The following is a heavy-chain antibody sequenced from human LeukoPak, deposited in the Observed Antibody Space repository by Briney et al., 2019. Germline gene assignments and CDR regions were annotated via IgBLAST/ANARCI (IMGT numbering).Heavy chain of an antibody. J-gene: IGHJ4*02. CDR3: ARDPASAVPIDY. Sequence: GGSLRLSCAASGFTFSSYWMTWVRQAPGKGLEWVAHIKNDGSEKYYVDSVKGRLTISRDNAKNSLYLQMNSLRVEDTAVYYCARDPASAVPIDYLGQGTLVTVSS. CDR2: IKNDGSEK. D-gene: IGHD2-2*01. V-gene: IGHV3-7*01. CDR1: GFTFSSYW.